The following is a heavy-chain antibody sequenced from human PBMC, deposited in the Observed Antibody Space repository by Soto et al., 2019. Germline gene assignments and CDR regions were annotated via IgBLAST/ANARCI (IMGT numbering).Heavy chain of an antibody. J-gene: IGHJ4*02. D-gene: IGHD5-12*01. Sequence: PSETLSLTCTVSGGSISSYYWSWIRQPPGKGLEWIGYIYYSGSTYYNPSLKSRSTISIDTSKNQFFLDVDSVTAADTAVYYCARLYTGYEAFDYWGQGTLVTVSS. CDR1: GGSISSYY. V-gene: IGHV4-59*08. CDR2: IYYSGST. CDR3: ARLYTGYEAFDY.